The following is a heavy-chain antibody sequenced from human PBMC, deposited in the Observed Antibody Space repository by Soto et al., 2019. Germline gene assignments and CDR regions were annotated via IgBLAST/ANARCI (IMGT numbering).Heavy chain of an antibody. J-gene: IGHJ6*03. V-gene: IGHV3-48*01. CDR2: ISSSSSTI. CDR1: GFTFSSYS. CDR3: ARMRYCSGGSCYTYYYYYMDV. Sequence: GGSLRLSCAASGFTFSSYSMNWVRHAPGKGLEWVSYISSSSSTIYYADSVKGRFTISRDNAKNSLYLQMNSLRAEDTAVYYCARMRYCSGGSCYTYYYYYMDVWGKGTTVTVSS. D-gene: IGHD2-15*01.